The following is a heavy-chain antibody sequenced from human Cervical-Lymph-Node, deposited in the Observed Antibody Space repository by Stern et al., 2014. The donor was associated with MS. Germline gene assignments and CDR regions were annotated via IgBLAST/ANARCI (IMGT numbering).Heavy chain of an antibody. CDR3: ASSVGELTPEAV. J-gene: IGHJ6*02. CDR2: IIPRFGTA. D-gene: IGHD3-10*01. CDR1: GGTFRSYA. V-gene: IGHV1-69*01. Sequence: QVQLVQSGAEVKKPGSSVRVSCKASGGTFRSYAISWVRQAPGQGLEWMGGIIPRFGTANYAQKFQGRVTITADDSTTTAYMEVSSLRSEDTAVYYCASSVGELTPEAVWGQGTTVTVFS.